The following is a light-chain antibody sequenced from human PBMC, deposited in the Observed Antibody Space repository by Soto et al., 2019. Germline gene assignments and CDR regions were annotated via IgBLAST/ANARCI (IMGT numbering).Light chain of an antibody. CDR3: CSYAGSSTYV. V-gene: IGLV2-23*01. J-gene: IGLJ1*01. Sequence: QSVLTQPASVSGSPGQSITISCTGNSSDVGSYNLVSWYQQHPGKAPKLMIYEGSKRPSGVSNRFSGSKSGNTASLTISGLQAKDEADYYCCSYAGSSTYVFELGTRSPS. CDR2: EGS. CDR1: SSDVGSYNL.